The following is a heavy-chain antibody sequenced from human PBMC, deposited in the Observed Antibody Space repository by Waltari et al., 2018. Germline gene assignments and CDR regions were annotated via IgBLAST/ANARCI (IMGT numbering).Heavy chain of an antibody. J-gene: IGHJ6*02. V-gene: IGHV3-33*01. CDR3: ARDHYYYGSGSYFRPNYYYGMDV. D-gene: IGHD3-10*01. CDR2: MWYDGSKE. CDR1: GFTLRRYN. Sequence: QVQMEESGGGVVQPGRSLRLSCAASGFTLRRYNIPWVRQAPGKGLEWVALMWYDGSKEDYADSVKGRFTIARDNSKNTLYVQMNSLRAEDTAVYYCARDHYYYGSGSYFRPNYYYGMDVWGQGTTVTVSS.